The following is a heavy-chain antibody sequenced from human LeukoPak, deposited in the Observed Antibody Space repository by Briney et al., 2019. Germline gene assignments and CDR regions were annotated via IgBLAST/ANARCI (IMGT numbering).Heavy chain of an antibody. V-gene: IGHV3-30*04. CDR1: GFTFSSYA. J-gene: IGHJ5*02. CDR2: ISYDGSNK. CDR3: ARDYQERYSSGWPQWGFDP. Sequence: GGSLRLSCAASGFTFSSYAMHWVRQAPGKGLEWVAVISYDGSNKYYADSVKGRFTISRDNSKNTLYLQMNSLRAEDTAVYYCARDYQERYSSGWPQWGFDPWGQGTLVTVSS. D-gene: IGHD6-19*01.